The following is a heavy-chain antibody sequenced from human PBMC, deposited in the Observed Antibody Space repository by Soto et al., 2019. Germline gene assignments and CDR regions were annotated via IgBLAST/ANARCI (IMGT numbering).Heavy chain of an antibody. CDR1: GFSFRSYG. CDR2: IWYDGNNK. V-gene: IGHV3-33*01. J-gene: IGHJ4*02. Sequence: PGGSLRLSCAASGFSFRSYGMHWVRQAPGKGLEWVAVIWYDGNNKYYADSVKGRFIISRDNTKDTLYLKMNSLRAEDTAVYYCARDFYYSDSNSYYSSEYYFDYWGQGTLVTVSS. D-gene: IGHD3-22*01. CDR3: ARDFYYSDSNSYYSSEYYFDY.